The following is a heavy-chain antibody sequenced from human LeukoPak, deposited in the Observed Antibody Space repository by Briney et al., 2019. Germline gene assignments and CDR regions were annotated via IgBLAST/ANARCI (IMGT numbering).Heavy chain of an antibody. Sequence: GGSLRLSCAASGFTFSSYAMSWVRQAPGKGLEWVSAISGSGGSTYYADSVKGRFTISRDNSKNTLYLQMNSLGAEDTAVYYCAKDRGGSYDAFDIWGQGTMVTVSS. CDR1: GFTFSSYA. CDR2: ISGSGGST. V-gene: IGHV3-23*01. D-gene: IGHD1-26*01. CDR3: AKDRGGSYDAFDI. J-gene: IGHJ3*02.